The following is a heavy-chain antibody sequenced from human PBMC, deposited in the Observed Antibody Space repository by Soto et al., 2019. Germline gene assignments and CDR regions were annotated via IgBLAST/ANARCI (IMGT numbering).Heavy chain of an antibody. V-gene: IGHV3-48*03. Sequence: PGGSLRLSCAASGFTFSGYEMNWVRQAPGKGLEWVSYISSSGSTIYYADSVKGRFTISRDNAKNSLYLQMNSLRAEDTAVYYCARDKGIAAAGFDYWGQGTLVTVSS. CDR1: GFTFSGYE. CDR2: ISSSGSTI. J-gene: IGHJ4*02. CDR3: ARDKGIAAAGFDY. D-gene: IGHD6-13*01.